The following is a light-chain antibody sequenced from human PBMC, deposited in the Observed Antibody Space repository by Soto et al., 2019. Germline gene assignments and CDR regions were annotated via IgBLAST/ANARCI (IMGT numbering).Light chain of an antibody. CDR1: SSDVGDYNY. CDR3: DSDNSSRAYV. CDR2: EVS. J-gene: IGLJ1*01. Sequence: QSALTQPASVSGSPGQSITISCTGTSSDVGDYNYVSWYHHHPGKAPRLIIYEVSNRPSGVSNRFAGSKSGNTASLTISVLQAEDEADYYGDSDNSSRAYVFGIGTKVTVL. V-gene: IGLV2-14*01.